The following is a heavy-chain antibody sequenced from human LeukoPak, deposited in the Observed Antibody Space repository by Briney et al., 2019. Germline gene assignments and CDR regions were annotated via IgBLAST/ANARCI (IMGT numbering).Heavy chain of an antibody. J-gene: IGHJ5*01. V-gene: IGHV3-23*01. CDR2: INANSGTT. D-gene: IGHD6-19*01. CDR3: AKPISGGLAVTADWFHP. CDR1: GFAFNVYA. Sequence: GGSLRLSCAASGFAFNVYAMSWLRQPPGKGLEWVSTINANSGTTSYAASVRGRFSISRDNSESTLYLQLSTLRADDTATYYCAKPISGGLAVTADWFHPWGQGTLVVVSS.